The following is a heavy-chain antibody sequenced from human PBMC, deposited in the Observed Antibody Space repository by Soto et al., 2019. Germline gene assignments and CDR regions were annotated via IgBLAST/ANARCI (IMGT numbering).Heavy chain of an antibody. J-gene: IGHJ5*02. CDR2: IYHSGST. D-gene: IGHD3-3*01. V-gene: IGHV4-30-2*01. CDR3: AKPRSSLEWPPFDP. CDR1: GGSISSGGYS. Sequence: TSETLSLTCAVSGGSISSGGYSWSWIRQPPGKGLEWIGYIYHSGSTYYNPSLKSRVTISVDTSKNQFSLKLSSVTAADTAVYYCAKPRSSLEWPPFDPWGRGTLVTVSS.